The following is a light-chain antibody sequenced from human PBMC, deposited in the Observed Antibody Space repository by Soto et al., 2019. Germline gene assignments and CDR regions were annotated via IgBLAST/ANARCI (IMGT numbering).Light chain of an antibody. CDR2: AAS. J-gene: IGKJ5*01. Sequence: AIRMTQSPSSLSASTGDRVTITCRASQGISSYLAWYQQKPGKAPKLLIYAASTLQSGVPSRFSGSGSGTDFTLTISCLQPEDFATYYCQQYYSYPHHFGQETRLEIK. CDR3: QQYYSYPHH. CDR1: QGISSY. V-gene: IGKV1-8*01.